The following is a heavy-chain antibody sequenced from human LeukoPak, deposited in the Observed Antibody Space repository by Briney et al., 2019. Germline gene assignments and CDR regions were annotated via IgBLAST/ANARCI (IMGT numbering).Heavy chain of an antibody. V-gene: IGHV3-30-3*01. CDR3: ALIGGYNFGY. Sequence: EWVAVISYDGSNKYYADSVKGRFTISRDNSKNTLYLQMNSLRAEDTAVYYCALIGGYNFGYWGQGTLVTVSS. D-gene: IGHD5-24*01. CDR2: ISYDGSNK. J-gene: IGHJ4*02.